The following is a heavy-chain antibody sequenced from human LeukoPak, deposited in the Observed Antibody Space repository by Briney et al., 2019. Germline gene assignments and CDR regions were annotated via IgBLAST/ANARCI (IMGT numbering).Heavy chain of an antibody. CDR1: GGSISSGGYS. CDR3: ARASGRSNAFDI. Sequence: PSETLSLTCAVSGGSISSGGYSWSWIRQPPGKGLEWIGYIYHSGSTYYNPSLKSRVTISVGRSKNQFSLKLSSVTAADTAVYYCARASGRSNAFDIWGQGTMVTVSS. D-gene: IGHD3-10*01. CDR2: IYHSGST. J-gene: IGHJ3*02. V-gene: IGHV4-30-2*01.